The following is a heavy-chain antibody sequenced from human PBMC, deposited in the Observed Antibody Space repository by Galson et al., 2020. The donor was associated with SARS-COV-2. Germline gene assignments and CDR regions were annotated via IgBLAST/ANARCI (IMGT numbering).Heavy chain of an antibody. Sequence: SQTLSLTCTVSGGSISSGGYYWSWIRQHPGKGLEWIGYIYYSGSTYYNPSLKSRVTISVDTSKNQFSLKLSSVTAADTAVYYCARERYCSGGSCYRPDYWGQGTLVTVSS. CDR3: ARERYCSGGSCYRPDY. D-gene: IGHD2-15*01. CDR1: GGSISSGGYY. CDR2: IYYSGST. V-gene: IGHV4-31*03. J-gene: IGHJ4*02.